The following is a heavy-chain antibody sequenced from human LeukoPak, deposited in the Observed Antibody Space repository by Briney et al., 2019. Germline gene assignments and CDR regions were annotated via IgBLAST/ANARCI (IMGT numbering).Heavy chain of an antibody. V-gene: IGHV1-69*06. J-gene: IGHJ3*02. Sequence: AASVKVSCKASGGTFNSYAINWVRQAPGQGLEWMGGIIPIFGSTNYAQKFQGRVTITADKSTSTAYMELSSLRSEDTAVYYCANDDFDIWGQGTMVTVSS. CDR1: GGTFNSYA. D-gene: IGHD1-1*01. CDR3: ANDDFDI. CDR2: IIPIFGST.